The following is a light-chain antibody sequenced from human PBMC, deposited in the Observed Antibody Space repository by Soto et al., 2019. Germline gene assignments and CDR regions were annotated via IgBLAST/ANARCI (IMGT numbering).Light chain of an antibody. CDR1: QAISNY. CDR2: DAS. Sequence: DIPMTQSPSSLSASVGDRVTITCQASQAISNYLNWYQQKPGKAPKLLIYDASNLETGVPSRFSGSGSGTDFTFTISSLRPEDIATYYCQQYDNLPRFGPGTKVDIK. J-gene: IGKJ3*01. CDR3: QQYDNLPR. V-gene: IGKV1-33*01.